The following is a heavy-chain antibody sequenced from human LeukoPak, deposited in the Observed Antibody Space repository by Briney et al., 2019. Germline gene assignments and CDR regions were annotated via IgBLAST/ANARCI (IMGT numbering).Heavy chain of an antibody. CDR2: ISSSSSYI. V-gene: IGHV3-21*01. CDR1: GFTFSSYS. Sequence: GGSLRLSCAASGFTFSSYSMKWVRQAPGKGLGWVSSISSSSSYIYYADSVKGRFTISRDNAKNSLYLQMNSLRAEDTAVYYCARAMEYYYGSGSYPADYWGQGTLVTVSS. D-gene: IGHD3-10*01. J-gene: IGHJ4*02. CDR3: ARAMEYYYGSGSYPADY.